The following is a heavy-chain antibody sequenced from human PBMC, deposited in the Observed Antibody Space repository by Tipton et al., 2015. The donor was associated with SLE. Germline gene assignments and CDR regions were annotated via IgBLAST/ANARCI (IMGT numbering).Heavy chain of an antibody. Sequence: TLSLTCTVSGGSISSSSYYWGWIRQPPGKGLEWIGYVQYSGSTYYNPSLKSRLSMSVDTSKNEFSLEVSSVTAADTAVYYCATYGWDHFDSWGQGTLVTVSS. CDR1: GGSISSSSYY. D-gene: IGHD3-10*01. CDR2: VQYSGST. V-gene: IGHV4-31*03. J-gene: IGHJ4*02. CDR3: ATYGWDHFDS.